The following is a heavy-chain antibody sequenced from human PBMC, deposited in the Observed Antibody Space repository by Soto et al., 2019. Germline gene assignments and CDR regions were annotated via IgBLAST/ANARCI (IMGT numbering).Heavy chain of an antibody. Sequence: EVQRVESGGCLVQPGWSLRLSCAAAGFTFNSCWMHAVLQVPGQGRVWVSRMNTDGGTTTYAYSVKCRFTISRDNVKTTLYLQMNSLRAQETVVYYCARSCYYDSSGYCASEKCSFDNWGQGTMVTVAS. CDR3: ARSCYYDSSGYCASEKCSFDN. CDR2: MNTDGGTT. J-gene: IGHJ3*02. CDR1: GFTFNSCW. V-gene: IGHV3-74*01. D-gene: IGHD3-22*01.